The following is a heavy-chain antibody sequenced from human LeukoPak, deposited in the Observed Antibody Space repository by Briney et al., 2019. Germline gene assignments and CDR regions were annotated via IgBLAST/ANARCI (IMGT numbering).Heavy chain of an antibody. J-gene: IGHJ4*02. CDR2: IYYSGST. CDR3: ARGPPMVRDY. Sequence: SETLSLTCTVSGGSISSYYWSWIRQPPGKGLEWIGYIYYSGSTNYNPSLKSRVTISVATSKNQFSLKLSSVTAADTAVYYCARGPPMVRDYWGQGTLVTVSS. CDR1: GGSISSYY. V-gene: IGHV4-59*01. D-gene: IGHD3-10*01.